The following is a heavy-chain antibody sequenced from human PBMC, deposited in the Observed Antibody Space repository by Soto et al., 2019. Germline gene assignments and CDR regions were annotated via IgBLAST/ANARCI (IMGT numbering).Heavy chain of an antibody. D-gene: IGHD6-19*01. V-gene: IGHV5-51*01. CDR2: IYPGDSDT. CDR1: GGTFSSYW. Sequence: KVSCKASGGTFSSYWIGWVRQMPGKGLEWMGIIYPGDSDTRYSPSFQGQVTISADKSISTAFLQWSSLKASDTAMFYCARRPAYSSGWYHFDAFDIWGQGTMVTVSS. CDR3: ARRPAYSSGWYHFDAFDI. J-gene: IGHJ3*02.